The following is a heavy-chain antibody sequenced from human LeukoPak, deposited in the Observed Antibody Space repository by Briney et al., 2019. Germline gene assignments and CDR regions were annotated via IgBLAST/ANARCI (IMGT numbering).Heavy chain of an antibody. Sequence: SQTLSLTCTVSGGSISSYCWSWIRQPPGKGLEWIGYIYYSGSTNYSPSLKSRVTISVDTSKNQFSLKLSSVTAADTAVYYCARLLIVDTAMVGSHYFDYWGQGTLVTVSS. D-gene: IGHD5-18*01. J-gene: IGHJ4*02. CDR3: ARLLIVDTAMVGSHYFDY. CDR2: IYYSGST. CDR1: GGSISSYC. V-gene: IGHV4-59*08.